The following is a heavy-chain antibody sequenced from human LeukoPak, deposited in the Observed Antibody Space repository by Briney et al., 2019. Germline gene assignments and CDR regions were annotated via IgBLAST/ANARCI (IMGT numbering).Heavy chain of an antibody. V-gene: IGHV3-23*01. CDR3: ARDAGGAWPFDY. Sequence: GGSLRLSCAASGFAFSNTGMTWVRQAPGRGLEWVSTISPTGEGTHYADSVKGRFTISRDNSKNTLSLEMNSLRADDTAAYYCARDAGGAWPFDYWGQGTRVIVSS. J-gene: IGHJ4*02. D-gene: IGHD4-17*01. CDR1: GFAFSNTG. CDR2: ISPTGEGT.